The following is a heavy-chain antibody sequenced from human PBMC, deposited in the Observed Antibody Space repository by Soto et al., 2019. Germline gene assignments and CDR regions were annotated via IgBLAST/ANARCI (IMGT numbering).Heavy chain of an antibody. CDR3: ARDQDSSSYYYYGMDV. V-gene: IGHV1-18*01. CDR2: ISAYNGNT. J-gene: IGHJ6*02. Sequence: RASVKVSCKASGYTFTSYGISWVRQAPGQGLEWMGWISAYNGNTNYAQKLQGRVTMTTDTSTSTAYMELRSLRSDDTAVYYCARDQDSSSYYYYGMDVWGQGTTVTVSS. D-gene: IGHD6-13*01. CDR1: GYTFTSYG.